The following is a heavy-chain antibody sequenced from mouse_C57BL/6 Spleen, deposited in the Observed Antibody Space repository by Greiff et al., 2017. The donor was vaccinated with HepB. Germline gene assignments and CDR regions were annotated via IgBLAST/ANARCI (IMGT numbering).Heavy chain of an antibody. D-gene: IGHD1-3*01. V-gene: IGHV1-82*01. CDR1: GYAFSSSW. CDR3: ARSGNSGFAY. J-gene: IGHJ3*01. Sequence: VQLQQSGPELVKPGASVKISCKASGYAFSSSWMNWVKQRPGKGLEWIGRIYPGDGDTNYNGKFKGKATLTADKSSSTAYMQLSSLTSEDSAVYFCARSGNSGFAYWGQGTLVTVSA. CDR2: IYPGDGDT.